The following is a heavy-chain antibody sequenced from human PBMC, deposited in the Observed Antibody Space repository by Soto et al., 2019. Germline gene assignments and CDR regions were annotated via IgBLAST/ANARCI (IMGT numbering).Heavy chain of an antibody. CDR3: ARVRIAGVTTD. CDR1: GGSFSGYY. V-gene: IGHV4-34*01. D-gene: IGHD5-18*01. CDR2: SNHVGNT. Sequence: QVQLQQWGAGLLKPSETLSLTCAVYGGSFSGYYWSWIRQPPGKGLEWIGESNHVGNTNYNPSLKSXXTXSXVPSKNQFSLRLTAVTAADTAVYYCARVRIAGVTTDWGQGTLVIVSS. J-gene: IGHJ4*02.